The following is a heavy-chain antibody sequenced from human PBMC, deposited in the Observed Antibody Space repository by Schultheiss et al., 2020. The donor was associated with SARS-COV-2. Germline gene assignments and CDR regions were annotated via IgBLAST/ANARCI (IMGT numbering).Heavy chain of an antibody. CDR1: GFTFSSYS. V-gene: IGHV3-48*01. Sequence: GGSLRLSCAASGFTFSSYSMNWVRQAPGKGLEWVSYISSSSSTIYYADSVKGRFTISRDNAKNTLYLQMNSLRAEDTAVYYCARGDYYDSHVFDIWGQGTMVTVSS. CDR2: ISSSSSTI. CDR3: ARGDYYDSHVFDI. D-gene: IGHD3-22*01. J-gene: IGHJ3*02.